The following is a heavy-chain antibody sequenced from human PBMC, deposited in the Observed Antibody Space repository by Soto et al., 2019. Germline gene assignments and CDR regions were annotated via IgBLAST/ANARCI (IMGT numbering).Heavy chain of an antibody. V-gene: IGHV4-4*02. CDR1: GGSISSSNW. CDR3: ARDLDTSGWPGY. D-gene: IGHD6-19*01. CDR2: IYHSGST. Sequence: TLSLTCDVSGGSISSSNWWSWVRQPPGKGLEWIGEIYHSGSTNFNPSLKSRVTISVDKSKNQISLKLRSVTAADTAVYYCARDLDTSGWPGYWGQGILVTVSS. J-gene: IGHJ4*02.